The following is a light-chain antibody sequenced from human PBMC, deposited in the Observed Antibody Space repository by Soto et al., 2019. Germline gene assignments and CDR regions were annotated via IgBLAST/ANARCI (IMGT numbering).Light chain of an antibody. Sequence: EILMTQSPGTLSLSPGERATLSCRASQSVSSSLAWYQQKPGQAPRLLIHGASSRATGIPDRFSGSGSGTDLTLTISRLEPEDFAVYYCQQYGSSPPLTFGGGTKVDIK. CDR2: GAS. V-gene: IGKV3-20*01. J-gene: IGKJ4*01. CDR3: QQYGSSPPLT. CDR1: QSVSSS.